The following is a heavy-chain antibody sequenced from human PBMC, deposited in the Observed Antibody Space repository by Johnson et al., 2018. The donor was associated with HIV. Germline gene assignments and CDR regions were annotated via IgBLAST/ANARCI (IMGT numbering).Heavy chain of an antibody. Sequence: VQLVESGGGLIQPGGSLRLSCAASGFTVSTNYMSWVRQAPGKGLDWVSVIYSSGSTYYTDSVKGRFTTSRDNSKNTVYLQMNSLRAEDTAVYYCARDTVPGELELPDGFDIWGQGTMVTVSS. CDR2: IYSSGST. CDR3: ARDTVPGELELPDGFDI. CDR1: GFTVSTNY. D-gene: IGHD1-7*01. V-gene: IGHV3-53*01. J-gene: IGHJ3*02.